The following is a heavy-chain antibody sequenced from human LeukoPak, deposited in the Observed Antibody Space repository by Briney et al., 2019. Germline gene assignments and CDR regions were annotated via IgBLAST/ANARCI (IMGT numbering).Heavy chain of an antibody. Sequence: ASETLSLTCAVYGGSFSGYYWSWIRQPPGKGLEWIGEINHSGSTNYNPSLKSRVTISVDTSKNQFSLKLSSVTAADTAVYYCARGGYCSGGSCYHYYFDYWGQGTLVTVSS. CDR3: ARGGYCSGGSCYHYYFDY. V-gene: IGHV4-34*01. CDR1: GGSFSGYY. CDR2: INHSGST. J-gene: IGHJ4*02. D-gene: IGHD2-15*01.